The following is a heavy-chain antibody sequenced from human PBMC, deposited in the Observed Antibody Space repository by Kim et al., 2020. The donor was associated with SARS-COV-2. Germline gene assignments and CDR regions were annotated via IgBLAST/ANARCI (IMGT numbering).Heavy chain of an antibody. CDR3: ASARYSSSWVGGFGELSYHYAMDV. D-gene: IGHD3-10*01. CDR1: GGSVRSGSYH. V-gene: IGHV4-61*01. Sequence: SETLSLTCTVSGGSVRSGSYHWSWIRQPPGKGLEWIGYIYDSGSTKYNPSLKSRVTISVDTSKTQFSLKVSSVTAADTAVYYCASARYSSSWVGGFGELSYHYAMDVWGQGTTVTVSS. CDR2: IYDSGST. J-gene: IGHJ6*02.